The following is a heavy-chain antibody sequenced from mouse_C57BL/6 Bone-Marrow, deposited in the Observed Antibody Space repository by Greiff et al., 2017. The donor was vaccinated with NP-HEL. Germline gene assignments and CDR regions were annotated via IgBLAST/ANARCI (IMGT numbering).Heavy chain of an antibody. CDR3: ARHGSSPFAY. CDR2: IWSGGST. V-gene: IGHV2-2*01. D-gene: IGHD1-1*01. CDR1: GFSLTSYG. Sequence: QVQLQQSGPGLVQPSQSLSITCTVSGFSLTSYGVHWVRQSPGKGLEWLGVIWSGGSTDYNAAFISRLSISKDNSKSQVFFKMNRLQADDTAIYYCARHGSSPFAYWGQGTLVTVSA. J-gene: IGHJ3*01.